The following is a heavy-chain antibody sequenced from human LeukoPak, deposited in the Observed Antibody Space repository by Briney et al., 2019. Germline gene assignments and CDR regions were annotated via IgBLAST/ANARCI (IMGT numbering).Heavy chain of an antibody. V-gene: IGHV3-7*03. CDR3: AKGEKTRPFGGVIDY. CDR2: IKEDGTRK. D-gene: IGHD3-16*02. CDR1: GFTADTYW. J-gene: IGHJ4*02. Sequence: GGSLRLSCVASGFTADTYWMSWVRQAPGKGLDWVAHIKEDGTRKYYVDSVKGRFTISRDNSKNTLYLQMNSLRAEDTAVYYCAKGEKTRPFGGVIDYWGQGTLVTVSS.